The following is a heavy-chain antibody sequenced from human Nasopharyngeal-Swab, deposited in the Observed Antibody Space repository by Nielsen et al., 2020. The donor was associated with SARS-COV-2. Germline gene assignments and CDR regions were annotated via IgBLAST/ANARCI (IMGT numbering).Heavy chain of an antibody. J-gene: IGHJ6*02. CDR2: IDVDGSTT. D-gene: IGHD5-18*01. CDR1: AFTFSGYW. V-gene: IGHV3-74*01. Sequence: GESLKISCAASAFTFSGYWMNWVRQAPGKGLVWVSHIDVDGSTTNYADSVQGRFTISRDNAKNTLSLQMNSLRDEDSAMYYCTRGGYTHSMDVWGQGTTVTVSS. CDR3: TRGGYTHSMDV.